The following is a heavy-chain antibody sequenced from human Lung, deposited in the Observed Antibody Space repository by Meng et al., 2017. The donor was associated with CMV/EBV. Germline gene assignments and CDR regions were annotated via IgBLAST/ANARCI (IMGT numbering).Heavy chain of an antibody. CDR2: ISYDGSNK. CDR1: GFTFSSYA. CDR3: ARDLSFIGWYRNAFDI. Sequence: GGSXRLSCAASGFTFSSYAMHWVRQAPGKGLEWVAVISYDGSNKYYADAVKARFTISRDNSKNTLYLQMNSLGAEDTAVYYCARDLSFIGWYRNAFDILGQGXMVTVSS. D-gene: IGHD6-19*01. J-gene: IGHJ3*02. V-gene: IGHV3-30*04.